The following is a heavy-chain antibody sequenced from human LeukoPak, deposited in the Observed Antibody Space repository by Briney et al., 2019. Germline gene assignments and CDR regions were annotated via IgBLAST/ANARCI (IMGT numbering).Heavy chain of an antibody. Sequence: GGSLRLSCAASGFTFSSYSMNWVRQAPGKGLEWVSSISSSSSYIYYADSVKGRFTISRDNAKNSLYLQMNSLRAEDTAVYYCARGLTYYYGSGSPPNWGQGTLVTVSS. V-gene: IGHV3-21*01. J-gene: IGHJ4*02. CDR2: ISSSSSYI. CDR1: GFTFSSYS. CDR3: ARGLTYYYGSGSPPN. D-gene: IGHD3-10*01.